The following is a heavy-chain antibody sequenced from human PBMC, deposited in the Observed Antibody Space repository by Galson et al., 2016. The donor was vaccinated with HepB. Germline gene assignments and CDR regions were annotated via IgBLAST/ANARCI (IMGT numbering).Heavy chain of an antibody. Sequence: LRLSCAASGFIFSNYGMTWVRQAPGKGLEVVSSISRSGDSTDYADSVKGRFTISRDNSKNTLSLQMNSLTADDTAIYYCVQGSTAPAVWGKGTTVTVSS. CDR1: GFIFSNYG. CDR2: ISRSGDST. D-gene: IGHD1-26*01. V-gene: IGHV3-23*01. CDR3: VQGSTAPAV. J-gene: IGHJ6*04.